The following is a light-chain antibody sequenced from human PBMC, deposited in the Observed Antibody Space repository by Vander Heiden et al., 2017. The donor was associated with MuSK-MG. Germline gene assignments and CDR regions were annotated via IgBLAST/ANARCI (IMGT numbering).Light chain of an antibody. CDR1: QSISTY. V-gene: IGKV1-39*01. J-gene: IGKJ4*01. Sequence: DIQMTQSPSSLSASIGDGVTIACRASQSISTYLNWYQQKPGKAPNLLIYAASSLQSGVPSRFSGSGSGTDFTLTISSLQPEDFATYYCQQSVSTPYTFGGGTKVEIK. CDR3: QQSVSTPYT. CDR2: AAS.